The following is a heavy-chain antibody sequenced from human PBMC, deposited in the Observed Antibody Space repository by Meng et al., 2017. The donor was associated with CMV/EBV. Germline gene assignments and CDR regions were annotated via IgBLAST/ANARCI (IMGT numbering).Heavy chain of an antibody. J-gene: IGHJ4*02. CDR3: ARAEVGVVLAPGDY. D-gene: IGHD3-3*01. CDR1: GFTFSSYA. V-gene: IGHV3-30-3*01. CDR2: ISYDGSNK. Sequence: QMELVECGGGVGQAGRPVKLSCAASGFTFSSYAMHWVRQAPVKRLEWVAVISYDGSNKYYADAVKGRFTISRDNSKNTLYLQMNSLRAEDTAVYYCARAEVGVVLAPGDYWGQGTLVTVSS.